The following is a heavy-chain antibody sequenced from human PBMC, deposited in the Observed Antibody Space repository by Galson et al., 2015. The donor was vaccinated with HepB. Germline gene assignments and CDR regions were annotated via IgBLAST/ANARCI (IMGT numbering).Heavy chain of an antibody. CDR3: AREWDRTWSGYFSAKSYMDV. CDR2: INPNSGGT. D-gene: IGHD3-3*01. Sequence: SVKVSCKASGYTFTGYYMHWVRQAPGQGLEWMGRINPNSGGTNYAQKLQGRVTMTTDTSISTAYMELSRLRSDDTAVYYCAREWDRTWSGYFSAKSYMDVWGKGTTVTVSS. J-gene: IGHJ6*03. V-gene: IGHV1-2*06. CDR1: GYTFTGYY.